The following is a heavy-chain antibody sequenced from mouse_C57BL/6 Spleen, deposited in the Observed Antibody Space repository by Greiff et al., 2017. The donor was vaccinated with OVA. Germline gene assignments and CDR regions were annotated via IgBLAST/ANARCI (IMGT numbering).Heavy chain of an antibody. CDR3: ARYPRAMDD. CDR1: GFTFTDYY. Sequence: EVNVVESGGGLVQPGGSLSLSCAASGFTFTDYYMSWVRQPPGKALEWLGFIRNKANGYTTEYSASVKGRFTISRDNSQSILYLQMNALRAEDSATYYCARYPRAMDDWGQGTSVTVSS. V-gene: IGHV7-3*01. J-gene: IGHJ4*01. CDR2: IRNKANGYTT.